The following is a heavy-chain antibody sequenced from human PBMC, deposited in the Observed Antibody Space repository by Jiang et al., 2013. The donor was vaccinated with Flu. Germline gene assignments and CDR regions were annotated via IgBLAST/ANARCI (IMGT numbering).Heavy chain of an antibody. CDR3: HLGGLVLRHLILATGRMEVGVHLLTN. J-gene: IGHJ4*02. V-gene: IGHV4-34*01. CDR1: GGSFSGYW. CDR2: INHSGST. D-gene: IGHD6-19*01. Sequence: LLKPSETLSLTCAVYGGSFSGYWWSWIRQPPGKGLEWIGEINHSGSTNYNPSLKSRVTISVDTSKNQFSLKLSSVTAADTAVYYCHLGGLVLRHLILATGRMEVGVHLLTNWGQGTLVTVSS.